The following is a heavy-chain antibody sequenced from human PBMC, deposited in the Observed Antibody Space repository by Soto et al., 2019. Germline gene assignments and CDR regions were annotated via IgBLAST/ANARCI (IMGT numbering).Heavy chain of an antibody. Sequence: SETLSLTCAVYGGSFSGYYWSWIRQPPGKGLEWIGEINHSGSTNYNPSLKSRVTISVDTSKNQFSLKLSSVTAADTAVYYCATQVAHLRGMDVWGQGTAVTVSS. V-gene: IGHV4-34*01. CDR1: GGSFSGYY. D-gene: IGHD5-12*01. J-gene: IGHJ6*02. CDR2: INHSGST. CDR3: ATQVAHLRGMDV.